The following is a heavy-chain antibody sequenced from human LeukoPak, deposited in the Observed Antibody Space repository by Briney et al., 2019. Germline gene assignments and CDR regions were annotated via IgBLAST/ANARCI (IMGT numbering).Heavy chain of an antibody. CDR2: TYYRSKWYN. D-gene: IGHD1-26*01. Sequence: SQTLSLTCAISGDSVSSNSAAWNWIRQSPSRGLEWLGRTYYRSKWYNDYAVPVKSRITINPDTSKNQFSLQLNSVTPEDTAVYCCARSMGINWYFDLWGRGTLVTVSS. V-gene: IGHV6-1*01. CDR3: ARSMGINWYFDL. J-gene: IGHJ2*01. CDR1: GDSVSSNSAA.